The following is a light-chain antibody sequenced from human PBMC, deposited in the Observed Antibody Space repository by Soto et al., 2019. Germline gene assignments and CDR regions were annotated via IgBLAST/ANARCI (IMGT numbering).Light chain of an antibody. V-gene: IGLV2-23*02. CDR3: CSYAGSSTSVV. Sequence: QSALTQPASVSGSPGQSITISCTGTSSDVGSYNLVSWYQQHPGKAPKVMIYEVSTRPSGVSYRFSGSKSGNTASLTISGLQAEDEADYYCCSYAGSSTSVVFGGGTKLTVL. J-gene: IGLJ2*01. CDR2: EVS. CDR1: SSDVGSYNL.